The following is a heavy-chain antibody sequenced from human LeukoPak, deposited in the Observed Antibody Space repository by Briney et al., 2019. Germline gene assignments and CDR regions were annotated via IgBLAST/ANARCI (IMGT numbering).Heavy chain of an antibody. CDR3: ARRIAGAGTFDY. V-gene: IGHV4-31*02. J-gene: IGHJ4*02. Sequence: PSETLSLTWTVSGGSISSGGYYWSWIRQHPGKGLEWIGYIYYSGSTYYNPSLKSRVTISVDTSKNQFSLKLSSVTAADTAVYYCARRIAGAGTFDYWGQGTLVTVAS. CDR1: GGSISSGGYY. CDR2: IYYSGST. D-gene: IGHD6-13*01.